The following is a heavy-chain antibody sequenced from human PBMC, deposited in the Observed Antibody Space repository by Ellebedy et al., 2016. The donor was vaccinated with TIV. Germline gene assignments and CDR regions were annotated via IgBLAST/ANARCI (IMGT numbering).Heavy chain of an antibody. CDR3: ARDRYYGSGSYRGAARDVGFDP. D-gene: IGHD3-10*01. V-gene: IGHV4-30-4*01. CDR1: GGSISSGDYY. Sequence: SETLSLTXTVSGGSISSGDYYWSWIRQPPGKGLEWIGYIYYSGSTYYNPSLKSRVTISVDTSKNQFSLKLSSVTAADTAVYYCARDRYYGSGSYRGAARDVGFDPWGQGTLVTVSS. J-gene: IGHJ5*02. CDR2: IYYSGST.